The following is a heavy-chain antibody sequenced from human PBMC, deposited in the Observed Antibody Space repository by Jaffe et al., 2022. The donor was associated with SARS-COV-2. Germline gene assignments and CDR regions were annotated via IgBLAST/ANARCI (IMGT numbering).Heavy chain of an antibody. Sequence: QVQLQESGPGLVKPSETLSLTCTVSGGSISSYYWSWIRQPPGKGLEWIGYIYYSGSTNYNPSLKSRVTISVDTSKNQFSLKLSSVTAADTAVYYCARERHNDYGDYHEWGFDYWGQGTLVTVSS. D-gene: IGHD4-17*01. CDR2: IYYSGST. V-gene: IGHV4-59*01. CDR1: GGSISSYY. J-gene: IGHJ4*02. CDR3: ARERHNDYGDYHEWGFDY.